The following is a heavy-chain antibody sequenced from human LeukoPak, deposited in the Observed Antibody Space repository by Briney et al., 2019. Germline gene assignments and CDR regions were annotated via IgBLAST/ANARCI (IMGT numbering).Heavy chain of an antibody. D-gene: IGHD3-22*01. CDR2: IYHSGST. CDR1: GGSISSGGYS. J-gene: IGHJ3*02. Sequence: SETLSLTCAISGGSISSGGYSWSWIRQPPGKGLEWIGYIYHSGSTYYNPSLKSRVTISVDRSKNQFSLKLSSVTAADTAVYYCARGIVVVRGAFDIWGQGTMVTVSS. CDR3: ARGIVVVRGAFDI. V-gene: IGHV4-30-2*01.